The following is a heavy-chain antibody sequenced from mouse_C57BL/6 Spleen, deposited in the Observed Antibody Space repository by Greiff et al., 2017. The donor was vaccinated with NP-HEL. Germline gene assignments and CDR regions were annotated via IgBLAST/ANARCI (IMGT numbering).Heavy chain of an antibody. CDR1: GFTFSDYY. J-gene: IGHJ4*01. CDR3: AREGDIDISARAMDY. D-gene: IGHD1-3*01. V-gene: IGHV5-16*01. CDR2: INYDGSST. Sequence: EVKLVESEGGLVQPGSSMKLSCTASGFTFSDYYMAWVRQVPEKGLEWVANINYDGSSTYYLDSLKSRFIISRDNAKNILYLQMSSLKSEDTATYYCAREGDIDISARAMDYWGQGTSVTVSS.